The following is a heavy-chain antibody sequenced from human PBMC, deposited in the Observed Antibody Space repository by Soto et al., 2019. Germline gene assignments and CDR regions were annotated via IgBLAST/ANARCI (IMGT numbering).Heavy chain of an antibody. J-gene: IGHJ6*03. V-gene: IGHV4-34*01. CDR3: ARGDYGPHGLQSFYGGMGDRYYMDV. D-gene: IGHD4-17*01. Sequence: SETLSLTCAVYGGSFSGYYWSWIRQPPGKGLEWIGEINHSGSTNYNPSLKSRVTISVDTSKNQFSLKLSSVTAADTAVYYCARGDYGPHGLQSFYGGMGDRYYMDVWGKGTTVTVSS. CDR2: INHSGST. CDR1: GGSFSGYY.